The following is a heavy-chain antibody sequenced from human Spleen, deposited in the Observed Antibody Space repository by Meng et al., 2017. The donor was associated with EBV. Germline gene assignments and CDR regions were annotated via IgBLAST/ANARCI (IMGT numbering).Heavy chain of an antibody. CDR3: TSASKLVVSCPDY. CDR1: VRLISRGLCS. CDR2: IHNSATN. D-gene: IGHD2-15*01. Sequence: AVSRSCAGSVRLISRGLCSCASPRQPPGKVLEWIGYIHNSATNYSTPFQDSLITISVDTYTTQFSLMPSSVTAEETAVYYCTSASKLVVSCPDYWGQGTLVTVSS. J-gene: IGHJ4*02. V-gene: IGHV4-30-2*05.